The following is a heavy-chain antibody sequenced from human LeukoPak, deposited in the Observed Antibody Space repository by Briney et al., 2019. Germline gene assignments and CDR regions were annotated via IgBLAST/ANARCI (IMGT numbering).Heavy chain of an antibody. D-gene: IGHD6-19*01. J-gene: IGHJ4*02. CDR3: AREIVSSVADNFDY. CDR1: RFTFSHYE. V-gene: IGHV3-48*03. CDR2: ISSSGDTR. Sequence: GGSVTLSCVASRFTFSHYEMHEVRPAAARGVEGVSYISSSGDTRTSACSVKGRFTISRDNAKRSLYLEMNSLRAEDTSVYYCAREIVSSVADNFDYWGQGTLVTVSS.